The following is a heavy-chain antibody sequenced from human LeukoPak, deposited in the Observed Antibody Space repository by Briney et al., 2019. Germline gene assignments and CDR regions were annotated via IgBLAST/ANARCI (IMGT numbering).Heavy chain of an antibody. V-gene: IGHV1-2*02. Sequence: GASVKVSCKASGYTFTGNYMHWVRQAPGQGLEWMGWINPNSGDTNYAQKFQGRVTMTRDTSISTAYMELSRLRPDDTAVYYCARVPRSGSSHDWGQGTLVTVSS. CDR3: ARVPRSGSSHD. D-gene: IGHD1-26*01. CDR1: GYTFTGNY. J-gene: IGHJ4*02. CDR2: INPNSGDT.